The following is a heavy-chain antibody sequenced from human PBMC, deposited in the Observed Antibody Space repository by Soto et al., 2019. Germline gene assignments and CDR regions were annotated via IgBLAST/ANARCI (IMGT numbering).Heavy chain of an antibody. V-gene: IGHV3-21*01. CDR3: ATGIRSNWYIPYYYYGLDV. Sequence: EVQVVESGGGLVKPGGSLRLSCEASGLSINGFNLNWVGKPPGLGLVWVSPISTTSSNMYYADSVKGRFSISRDNAKNSVYLQMNNLRAEDTAIYYCATGIRSNWYIPYYYYGLDVWGQGTTVTVTS. CDR2: ISTTSSNM. CDR1: GLSINGFN. D-gene: IGHD6-13*01. J-gene: IGHJ6*01.